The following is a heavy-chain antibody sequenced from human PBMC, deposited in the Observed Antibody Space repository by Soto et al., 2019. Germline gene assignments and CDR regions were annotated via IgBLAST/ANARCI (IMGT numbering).Heavy chain of an antibody. CDR1: GYTCDNYA. V-gene: IGHV3-23*01. J-gene: IGHJ5*02. D-gene: IGHD2-15*01. CDR2: ISGSGDNT. CDR3: AKGCSFVVANGPLYP. Sequence: PGGSLRISCAAYGYTCDNYAMHWARQALGEGLEWVSGISGSGDNTYYADSVKGRFTISRDNSKNTLYLQMNTLRVEDTAEYYCAKGCSFVVANGPLYPCGQGTLVTVSS.